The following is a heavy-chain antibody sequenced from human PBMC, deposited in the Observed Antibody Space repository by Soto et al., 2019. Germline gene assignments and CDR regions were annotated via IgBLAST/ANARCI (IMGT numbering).Heavy chain of an antibody. Sequence: GGSLRLSCAASGSTFSSYAMSWVRQAPGKGLEWVSVISGSGDSTYYADSVKGRFTISRDNSKNTLYLQMNSLRAEDTAVYYCARELGYCIGGNCYMEGAFDSWGQGTMVTVSS. J-gene: IGHJ3*02. CDR1: GSTFSSYA. V-gene: IGHV3-23*01. D-gene: IGHD2-15*01. CDR3: ARELGYCIGGNCYMEGAFDS. CDR2: ISGSGDST.